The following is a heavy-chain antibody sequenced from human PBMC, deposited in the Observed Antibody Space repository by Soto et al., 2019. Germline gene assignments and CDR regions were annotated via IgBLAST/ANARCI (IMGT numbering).Heavy chain of an antibody. D-gene: IGHD3-22*01. CDR1: GGSISSSSYY. J-gene: IGHJ4*02. Sequence: ASETLSLTCTVSGGSISSSSYYWGWIRQPPGKGLEWIGSIYYSGSTYYNPSLKSRVTISVDTSKNQFSLKLSSVTAADTAVYYCARSTYYYDSSGYFKVVYFDYWGQGTLVTVSS. CDR2: IYYSGST. CDR3: ARSTYYYDSSGYFKVVYFDY. V-gene: IGHV4-39*01.